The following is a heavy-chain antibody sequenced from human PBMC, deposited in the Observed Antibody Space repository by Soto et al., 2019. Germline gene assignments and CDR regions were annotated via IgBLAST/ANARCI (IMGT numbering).Heavy chain of an antibody. J-gene: IGHJ5*02. CDR1: GFTFNRYG. CDR2: ISFDGTAK. CDR3: ATGRSTRFDP. V-gene: IGHV3-30*03. D-gene: IGHD1-1*01. Sequence: GSLRLSCVASGFTFNRYGMHWVRQAPGKGLEWVAEISFDGTAKYYAESVKGRFTVSRDNGNNTLHLEMNSLGAKNTAVYFCATGRSTRFDPWGQGTLVTVSS.